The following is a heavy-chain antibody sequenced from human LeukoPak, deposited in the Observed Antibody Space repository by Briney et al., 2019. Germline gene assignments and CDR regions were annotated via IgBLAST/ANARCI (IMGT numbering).Heavy chain of an antibody. CDR3: AKESPDAFDI. V-gene: IGHV3-23*01. CDR2: ISGSGGST. J-gene: IGHJ3*02. Sequence: PGGSLRLSCAGSGFSISNYWMSWVRQAPGKGLEWVSAISGSGGSTYYADSVKGRFTISRDNSKNTLYLQMNSLRAEDTAVYYCAKESPDAFDIWGQGTMVTVSS. CDR1: GFSISNYW.